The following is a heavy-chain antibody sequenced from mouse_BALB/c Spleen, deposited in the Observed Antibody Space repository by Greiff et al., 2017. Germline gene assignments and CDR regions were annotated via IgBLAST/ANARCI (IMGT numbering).Heavy chain of an antibody. CDR1: GFNIKDTY. CDR2: FDPANGNT. Sequence: VQLKESGAELVKPGASVKLSCTASGFNIKDTYMHWVKQRPEQGLEWIGRFDPANGNTKYDPKFQGKATITADTSSNTAYLQLSSLTSEDTAVYYCARGAMGYEYDYFDYWGQGTTLTVSS. J-gene: IGHJ2*01. V-gene: IGHV14-3*02. D-gene: IGHD2-4*01. CDR3: ARGAMGYEYDYFDY.